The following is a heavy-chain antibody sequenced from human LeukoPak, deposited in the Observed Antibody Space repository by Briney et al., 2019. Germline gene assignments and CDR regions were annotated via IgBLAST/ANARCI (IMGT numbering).Heavy chain of an antibody. CDR2: IDPSDSNT. CDR1: GYSFTTYR. Sequence: GESLKISCKGSGYSFTTYRISWVRQMPGKGLEWMGRIDPSDSNTNYSPSFQGHVTISADKSISTVYLQWSSLKASDTAMYFCARPAGSSSRDFQHWGQGTPVTVSS. CDR3: ARPAGSSSRDFQH. V-gene: IGHV5-10-1*01. D-gene: IGHD6-13*01. J-gene: IGHJ1*01.